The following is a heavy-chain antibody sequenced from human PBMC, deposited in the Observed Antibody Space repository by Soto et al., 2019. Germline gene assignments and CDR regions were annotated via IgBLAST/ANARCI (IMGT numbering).Heavy chain of an antibody. CDR3: ASGYYGMDV. V-gene: IGHV5-10-1*01. CDR2: IDPSDSYT. Sequence: QVPGKGLEWMGRIDPSDSYTNYSPSFQGHVTISADKSISTAYLQWSSLKASDTAMYYCASGYYGMDVWGQGTTVTVSS. J-gene: IGHJ6*02.